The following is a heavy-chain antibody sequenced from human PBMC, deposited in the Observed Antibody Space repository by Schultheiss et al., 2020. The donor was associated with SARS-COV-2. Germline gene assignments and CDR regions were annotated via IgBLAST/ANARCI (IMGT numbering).Heavy chain of an antibody. CDR1: GFTVSSNY. V-gene: IGHV3-74*01. J-gene: IGHJ6*02. CDR3: ARGYSNYGRYGMDV. Sequence: GGSLRLSCAASGFTVSSNYMSWVRQAPGKGLVWVSRINSDGSSTSYADSVKGRFTISRDNAKNTLYLQMNSLRPEDTAVYYCARGYSNYGRYGMDVWGQGTTVTVSS. D-gene: IGHD4-11*01. CDR2: INSDGSST.